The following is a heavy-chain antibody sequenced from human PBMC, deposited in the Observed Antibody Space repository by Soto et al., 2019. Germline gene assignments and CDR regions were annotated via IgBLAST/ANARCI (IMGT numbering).Heavy chain of an antibody. V-gene: IGHV4-59*12. D-gene: IGHD3-10*01. Sequence: SETLSLTCTVSGGSISSYYWSWIRQPPGKGLEWIGYIYYSGITNYNPSLKSRVTISVDTSKNQFSLKLTSVTAADTAVYYCARYPRYYYGSGSSNWGQGTLVTVSS. CDR1: GGSISSYY. CDR3: ARYPRYYYGSGSSN. J-gene: IGHJ4*02. CDR2: IYYSGIT.